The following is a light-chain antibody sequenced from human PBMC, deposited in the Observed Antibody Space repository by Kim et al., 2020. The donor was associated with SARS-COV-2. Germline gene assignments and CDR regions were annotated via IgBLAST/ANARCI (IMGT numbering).Light chain of an antibody. J-gene: IGKJ1*01. V-gene: IGKV3-11*01. CDR2: DAS. CDR1: QSGSIY. CDR3: QQRSSWPRT. Sequence: PEGTVTPSCASRQSGSIYFAWFQHKPGQPPRLLNYDASRRAAGVPARFSGSGSGTDFTLIISRLEPEDFAVYYCQQRSSWPRTFGQGTKVDIK.